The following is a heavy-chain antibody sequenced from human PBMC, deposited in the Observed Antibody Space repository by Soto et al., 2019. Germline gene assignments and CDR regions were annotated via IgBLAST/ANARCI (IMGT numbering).Heavy chain of an antibody. Sequence: QVQLVQSGAEVKQPGASVKVSCKATGYTFTCYGISWVRQAPGQGLEWMGWISAYNGNTNYAQKLQGRVTMTTDTSTSTAYMELRSLRSDDTAVYYCARESDAANIAVAGLDYWGQGTLVTVSS. V-gene: IGHV1-18*01. D-gene: IGHD6-19*01. CDR1: GYTFTCYG. CDR2: ISAYNGNT. J-gene: IGHJ4*02. CDR3: ARESDAANIAVAGLDY.